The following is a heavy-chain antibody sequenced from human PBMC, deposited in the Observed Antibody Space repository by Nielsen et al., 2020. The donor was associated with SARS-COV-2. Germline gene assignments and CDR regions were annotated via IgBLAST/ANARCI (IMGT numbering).Heavy chain of an antibody. CDR1: GGSFSGYY. CDR2: INHSGST. CDR3: ARTPRARYDYVWGSYRYPDDY. V-gene: IGHV4-34*01. J-gene: IGHJ4*02. D-gene: IGHD3-16*02. Sequence: SETLSLTCAVYGGSFSGYYWSWIRQPPGKGLEWIGEINHSGSTNYNPSLKSRVTISVDTSKNQFSLKLSSVTAADTAVYYCARTPRARYDYVWGSYRYPDDYWGQGTLVTVSS.